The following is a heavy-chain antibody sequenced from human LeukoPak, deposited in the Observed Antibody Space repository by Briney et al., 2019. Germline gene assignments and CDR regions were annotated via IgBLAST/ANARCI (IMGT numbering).Heavy chain of an antibody. Sequence: SETLSLTCTVSGGSISSYFWNWIRQPPGKGLEWIGYIYYTGITNYNPSLKSRVTMSLDTSKSQFSLKLASVTAADTAVYYCAGGVGITTSHWDQGALVTVSS. J-gene: IGHJ4*02. V-gene: IGHV4-59*08. CDR2: IYYTGIT. CDR1: GGSISSYF. CDR3: AGGVGITTSH. D-gene: IGHD3-22*01.